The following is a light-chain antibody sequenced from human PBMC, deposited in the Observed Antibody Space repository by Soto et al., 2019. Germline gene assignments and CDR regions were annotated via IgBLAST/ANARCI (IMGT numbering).Light chain of an antibody. J-gene: IGKJ2*01. CDR2: AAS. CDR3: QQSYSTPYT. CDR1: QSISSY. Sequence: DIQMTQSPSSLSASVGDRVTITCRARQSISSYLNWYQQKPGKAPKPLIYAASSLQSGVPSRFSGSGSWTDFNLTISSLQTEDVATYYCQQSYSTPYTFGQGTKLEIK. V-gene: IGKV1-39*01.